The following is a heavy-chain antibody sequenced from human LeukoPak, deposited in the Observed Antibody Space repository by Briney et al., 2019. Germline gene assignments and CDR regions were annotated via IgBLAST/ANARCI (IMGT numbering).Heavy chain of an antibody. J-gene: IGHJ4*02. Sequence: GGSLRLSCAGSGFTFSSYWMSWVRQAPGKGPEWVANIKQDGREKHYVDSVKGRFTISRDNAKSSLYLQTNSLRAEDTAVYYCTRDEAAATNWGQGTLVTVSS. CDR2: IKQDGREK. D-gene: IGHD6-13*01. V-gene: IGHV3-7*01. CDR1: GFTFSSYW. CDR3: TRDEAAATN.